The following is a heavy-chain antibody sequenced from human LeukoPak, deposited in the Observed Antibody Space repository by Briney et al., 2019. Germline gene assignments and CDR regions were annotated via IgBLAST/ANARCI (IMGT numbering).Heavy chain of an antibody. CDR3: ARWELRDFNDAFDI. V-gene: IGHV1-69*02. D-gene: IGHD1-26*01. CDR1: GGTFSSYT. CDR2: IIPILGIA. Sequence: GASVKVSCKASGGTFSSYTISWVRQAPGQGLEWMGRIIPILGIANYAQKFQGRVTITADKSTSTAYMELSSLRSEDTAVYYCARWELRDFNDAFDIWGQGAMVTVSS. J-gene: IGHJ3*02.